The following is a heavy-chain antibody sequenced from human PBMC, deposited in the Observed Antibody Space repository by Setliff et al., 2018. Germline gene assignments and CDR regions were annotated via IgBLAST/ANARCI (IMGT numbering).Heavy chain of an antibody. Sequence: SETLSLTCTVSGGSISSYYWSWIRQPPGKGLEWIGYIYYSGSTNYNPSLKSRVTISVDTSKNQFSLKLSSVAAADTAVYYCASSEWQFLEWGYYYYYMAVWGKGTTVTVSS. D-gene: IGHD3-3*01. CDR1: GGSISSYY. J-gene: IGHJ6*03. V-gene: IGHV4-59*01. CDR2: IYYSGST. CDR3: ASSEWQFLEWGYYYYYMAV.